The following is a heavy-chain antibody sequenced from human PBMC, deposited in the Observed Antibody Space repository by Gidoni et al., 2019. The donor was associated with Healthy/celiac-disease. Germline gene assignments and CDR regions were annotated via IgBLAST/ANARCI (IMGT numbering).Heavy chain of an antibody. CDR1: GFTFRSYD. D-gene: IGHD2-15*01. CDR2: IGTAGDP. Sequence: EVQLVASGGGLVQPGGSLRLSCAASGFTFRSYDMHWVRQATGKGLAWVSAIGTAGDPYYPGSVKGRFTISRENAKNSLYLQMNSLRAGDTAVYYCARGGYCSGGSCWYFDLWGRGTLVTVSS. V-gene: IGHV3-13*05. J-gene: IGHJ2*01. CDR3: ARGGYCSGGSCWYFDL.